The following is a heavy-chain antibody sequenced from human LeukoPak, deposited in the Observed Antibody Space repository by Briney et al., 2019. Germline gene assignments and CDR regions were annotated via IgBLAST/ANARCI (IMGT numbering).Heavy chain of an antibody. CDR1: GFTFSTYS. D-gene: IGHD1-7*01. CDR3: ARAHNWKYGSFDF. CDR2: ISSSSSYI. V-gene: IGHV3-21*01. J-gene: IGHJ4*02. Sequence: GGSLRLSCAASGFTFSTYSMNWVRQAPGKGLEWVSCISSSSSYIYYADSVKGRFTISRDNAKNSLYLQMNSLRAEDTAVYYCARAHNWKYGSFDFWGQGTLVTVSS.